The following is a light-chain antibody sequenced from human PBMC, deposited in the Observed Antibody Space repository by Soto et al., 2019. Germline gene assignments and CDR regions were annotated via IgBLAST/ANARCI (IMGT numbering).Light chain of an antibody. J-gene: IGLJ1*01. CDR1: STDFVSYNR. Sequence: QSALAQPPSVSGSPGQSVTISCTGTSTDFVSYNRVSWYQQPPGTAPKLIIYEASNRPSGVPDRFSGSKSGNTASLTISGLQAADEADYYCSSYTSSSTYYVFGTGTKVTVL. V-gene: IGLV2-18*02. CDR2: EAS. CDR3: SSYTSSSTYYV.